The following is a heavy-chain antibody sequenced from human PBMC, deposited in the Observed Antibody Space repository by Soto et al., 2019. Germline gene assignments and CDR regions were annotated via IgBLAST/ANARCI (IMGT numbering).Heavy chain of an antibody. D-gene: IGHD3-3*01. CDR1: GFTFSSYC. V-gene: IGHV3-30*18. CDR2: ISYDGSNK. Sequence: QVQLVESGGGVVQPGRSLRLSCAASGFTFSSYCMHWVRQAPGKGLEWVAVISYDGSNKYYADSVKGRFTISRDNYKNTVSMQMNILRAEETAVYYCAKVESDFWRGYYFSFYYGMDVWGQGTTVTVSS. J-gene: IGHJ6*02. CDR3: AKVESDFWRGYYFSFYYGMDV.